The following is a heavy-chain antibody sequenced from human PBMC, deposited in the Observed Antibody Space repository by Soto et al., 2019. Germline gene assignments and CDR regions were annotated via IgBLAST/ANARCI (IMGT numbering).Heavy chain of an antibody. V-gene: IGHV3-23*01. D-gene: IGHD2-15*01. CDR3: AKDRGYCSGGICYSICWYFDL. Sequence: PGGSLRLSCAASGFTFSSHAMNWVRQAPGKGLEWVSGISSNGGRTYYADSMEGRFTISRDNSKNTLYLQLSSLRVEDTAVYYCAKDRGYCSGGICYSICWYFDLWGRGTLVTVSS. J-gene: IGHJ2*01. CDR1: GFTFSSHA. CDR2: ISSNGGRT.